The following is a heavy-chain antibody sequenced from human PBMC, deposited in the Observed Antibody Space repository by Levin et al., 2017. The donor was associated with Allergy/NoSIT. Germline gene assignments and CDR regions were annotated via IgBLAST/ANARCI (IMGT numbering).Heavy chain of an antibody. D-gene: IGHD3-10*01. Sequence: SETLSLTCTVSGGSISPLYWSWIRQPPGRRLEWIGYIDDSGNTNYAPSLKSRISMSVDTSRNQFSLKVHSVTAAETAVYYCARDFGELSPYYGLDVWGQGTTVTVSS. V-gene: IGHV4-59*11. CDR2: IDDSGNT. CDR3: ARDFGELSPYYGLDV. J-gene: IGHJ6*02. CDR1: GGSISPLY.